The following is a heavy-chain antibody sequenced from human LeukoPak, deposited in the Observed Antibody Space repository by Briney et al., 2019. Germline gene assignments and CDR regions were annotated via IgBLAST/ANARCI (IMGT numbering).Heavy chain of an antibody. J-gene: IGHJ4*02. CDR2: INPNSGGT. CDR1: RYTFTGYY. Sequence: ASVKVSCKASRYTFTGYYMHWLRQAPGQGLEWMGWINPNSGGTNYAQKFQGRVTMTRDTSISTAYMELSRLRSDDTAVYYCARDVAVAEDYFDYWGQGTLVTVSS. D-gene: IGHD2-21*02. V-gene: IGHV1-2*02. CDR3: ARDVAVAEDYFDY.